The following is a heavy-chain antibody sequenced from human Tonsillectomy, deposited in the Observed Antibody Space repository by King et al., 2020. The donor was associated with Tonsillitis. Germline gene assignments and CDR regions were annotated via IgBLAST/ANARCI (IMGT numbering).Heavy chain of an antibody. J-gene: IGHJ5*02. D-gene: IGHD6-13*01. CDR1: GGSFSGYY. V-gene: IGHV4-34*01. CDR3: ARGYSSSWYNWFDP. CDR2: INHSGST. Sequence: VQLQQWGAGLLKPSETLSLTCAVYGGSFSGYYWSWIRQPPGKGLEWIGEINHSGSTNYNPSLKSRVTVSVDTSKNQFSLKLSSVTAADTAVYYCARGYSSSWYNWFDPWGQGTLVTVSS.